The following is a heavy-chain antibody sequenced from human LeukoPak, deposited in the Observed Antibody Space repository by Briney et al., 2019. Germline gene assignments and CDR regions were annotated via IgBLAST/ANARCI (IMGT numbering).Heavy chain of an antibody. CDR3: ARDFGAGGTANFDC. D-gene: IGHD2-21*02. J-gene: IGHJ4*02. Sequence: GGSLRLSCAASGFTFSSYAMHWVRQAPGKGLEWVAVISYDGSNKYYADSVKGRFTISRDNSKNTLYLQMNSLRAEDTAVYYCARDFGAGGTANFDCWGQGTLVTVSS. V-gene: IGHV3-30*04. CDR2: ISYDGSNK. CDR1: GFTFSSYA.